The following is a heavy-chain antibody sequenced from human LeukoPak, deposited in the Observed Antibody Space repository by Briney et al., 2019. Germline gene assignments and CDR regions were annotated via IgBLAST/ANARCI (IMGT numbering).Heavy chain of an antibody. J-gene: IGHJ4*02. V-gene: IGHV3-30*18. CDR2: ISYDGSNK. D-gene: IGHD6-19*01. CDR1: GFTFSSHG. CDR3: AKASGWSRGYFDY. Sequence: PGGSLRLSCAASGFTFSSHGMFWVRQAPGKGLEWVAVISYDGSNKDYADSVKGRFTISRDNSKNTLFLQMNSLRAEDTAVYYCAKASGWSRGYFDYWGQGTLVTVSS.